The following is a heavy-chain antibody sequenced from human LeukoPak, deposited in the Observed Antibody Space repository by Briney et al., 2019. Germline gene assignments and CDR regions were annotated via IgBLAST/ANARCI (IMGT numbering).Heavy chain of an antibody. Sequence: SETLSLTCTVSGGSITSYYWSWIRQPPGKGLEWIGDIYYSGSTYYSPSLKGRVTISLDTSRNQFSLKLNAVTAADTAVYCCARSNGYGLIDIWGQGTMVTVSS. J-gene: IGHJ3*02. CDR1: GGSITSYY. CDR2: IYYSGST. V-gene: IGHV4-59*12. CDR3: ARSNGYGLIDI. D-gene: IGHD3-22*01.